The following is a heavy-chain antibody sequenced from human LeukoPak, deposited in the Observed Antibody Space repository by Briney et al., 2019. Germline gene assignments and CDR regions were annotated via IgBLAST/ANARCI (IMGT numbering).Heavy chain of an antibody. CDR1: GGSISSSSHY. CDR3: ARGGITIFGALRDGMDV. Sequence: SETLSLTCTVSGGSISSSSHYWGWIRQPPGKGLEWIGSIYYSGSTYYNPSLKSRVTISVDTSKNQFSLKLSSVTAADTAVYYCARGGITIFGALRDGMDVWGQGTTVTVSS. D-gene: IGHD3-3*01. CDR2: IYYSGST. V-gene: IGHV4-39*01. J-gene: IGHJ6*02.